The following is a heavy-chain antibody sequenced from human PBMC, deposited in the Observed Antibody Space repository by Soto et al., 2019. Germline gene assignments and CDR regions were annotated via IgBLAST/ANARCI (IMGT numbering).Heavy chain of an antibody. CDR1: GFAFSSYA. Sequence: GGSLSLSCAASGFAFSSYAMSWVRQAPGKGLEWVSAISGSGGSTYYADSVKGRFTISRDNSKNTLYLQMNSLRAEDTAVYYCAKDGPGDDFWSGYYYYYYGMDVWGQGTTVTVSS. V-gene: IGHV3-23*01. D-gene: IGHD3-3*01. CDR2: ISGSGGST. J-gene: IGHJ6*02. CDR3: AKDGPGDDFWSGYYYYYYGMDV.